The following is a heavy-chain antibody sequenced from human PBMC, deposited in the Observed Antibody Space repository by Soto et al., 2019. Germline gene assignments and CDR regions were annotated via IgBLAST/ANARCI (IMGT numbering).Heavy chain of an antibody. CDR2: TYYSGTT. J-gene: IGHJ6*02. D-gene: IGHD2-21*01. CDR1: GGSISSGGYY. V-gene: IGHV4-31*03. CDR3: AASCVACGGFNYYGMDV. Sequence: QVQLQESGPGLVKPPQTLSLTCTVSGGSISSGGYYWYWIRQHPGTGLWWIGNTYYSGTTYYNPSLKSRVTISVDTSKNQFSLKLSSVTAADTAVYYCAASCVACGGFNYYGMDVWGQGTTVTVSS.